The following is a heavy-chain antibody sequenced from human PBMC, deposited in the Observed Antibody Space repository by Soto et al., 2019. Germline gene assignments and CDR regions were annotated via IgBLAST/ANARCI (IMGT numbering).Heavy chain of an antibody. CDR1: GYTFTGYY. CDR2: INPNSGGT. V-gene: IGHV1-2*02. Sequence: QVQLVQSGAEVKKPGASVKVSCKASGYTFTGYYMHWVRQAPGQGLEWMGWINPNSGGTNYAQKFQGRVTMTRETSISTAYMELSRLRSDDTAVYYCARDSSYYDSSGYYLNWFDPWGQGTLVTVSS. CDR3: ARDSSYYDSSGYYLNWFDP. D-gene: IGHD3-22*01. J-gene: IGHJ5*02.